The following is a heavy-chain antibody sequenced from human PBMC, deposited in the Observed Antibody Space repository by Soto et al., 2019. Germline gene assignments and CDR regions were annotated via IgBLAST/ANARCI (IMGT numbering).Heavy chain of an antibody. J-gene: IGHJ4*02. CDR2: ISSSGSTI. CDR1: GFTFSDYY. Sequence: GGSLRLSCAASGFTFSDYYMSWIRQAPGKGLEWVSYISSSGSTIYYADSVKGRFTISRDNAKNSLYLQMNSLRAEDTAVYYCVRDPPPRIFGVVIDYWGQGTQVTVSS. CDR3: VRDPPPRIFGVVIDY. D-gene: IGHD3-3*01. V-gene: IGHV3-11*01.